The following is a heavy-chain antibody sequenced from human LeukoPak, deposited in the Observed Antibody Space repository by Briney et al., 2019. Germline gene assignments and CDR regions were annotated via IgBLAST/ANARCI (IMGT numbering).Heavy chain of an antibody. V-gene: IGHV1-2*02. D-gene: IGHD6-13*01. J-gene: IGHJ5*02. CDR1: GYTFSDFY. CDR2: NNPKSGGT. CDR3: ATQPGAAGARGDWFDP. Sequence: ASVKVSCEASGYTFSDFYIHWVRQAPGQRLEWMGWNNPKSGGTNYVQKFQGGVTMTRDTSISTAYMELSSLRSDDTAVYYCATQPGAAGARGDWFDPWGQGTLVTVSS.